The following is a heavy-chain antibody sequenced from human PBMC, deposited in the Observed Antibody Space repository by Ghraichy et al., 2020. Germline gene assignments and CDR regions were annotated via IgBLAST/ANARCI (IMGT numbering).Heavy chain of an antibody. Sequence: SETLSLTCTVSGGSISSSHWWTWVRQPQGKGLEWIGEIYHGGSTDYNPSLKSRVTISVDKSMNQFSLKLTSVTAADTAVYYCARDQNIRSWYFALWGRGTLVTVSS. D-gene: IGHD4-17*01. V-gene: IGHV4-4*02. J-gene: IGHJ2*01. CDR1: GGSISSSHW. CDR3: ARDQNIRSWYFAL. CDR2: IYHGGST.